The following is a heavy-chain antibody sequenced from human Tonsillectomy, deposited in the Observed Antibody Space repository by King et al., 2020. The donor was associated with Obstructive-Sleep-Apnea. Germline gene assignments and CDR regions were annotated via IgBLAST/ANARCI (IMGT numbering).Heavy chain of an antibody. CDR2: IRCSSRTI. V-gene: IGHV3-48*04. D-gene: IGHD6-13*01. CDR1: GFTFSSYS. CDR3: ARGSSSWYYFDY. J-gene: IGHJ4*02. Sequence: AQLVQSGGGLVQPGGSLRLSCAASGFTFSSYSMNWVRQAPGKGLEWVSYIRCSSRTIYYADSVKGRFTISRDNAKNSLCLQMNSLRAEDTAVYYCARGSSSWYYFDYWGQGTLVTVSS.